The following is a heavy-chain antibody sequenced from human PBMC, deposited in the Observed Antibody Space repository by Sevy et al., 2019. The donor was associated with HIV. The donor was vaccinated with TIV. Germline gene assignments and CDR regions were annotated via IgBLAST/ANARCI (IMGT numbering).Heavy chain of an antibody. D-gene: IGHD1-26*01. V-gene: IGHV3-23*01. CDR3: ARRLSVRGPYDY. Sequence: GGSLRLSCAASGFTFRSYSMSWVRQAPGKGLEWVSVIGGSGATTYYADSVKGRFTISRDNSKNTLYLQMNSLRADDPAIYYCARRLSVRGPYDYWGQGTLVTVSS. J-gene: IGHJ4*02. CDR2: IGGSGATT. CDR1: GFTFRSYS.